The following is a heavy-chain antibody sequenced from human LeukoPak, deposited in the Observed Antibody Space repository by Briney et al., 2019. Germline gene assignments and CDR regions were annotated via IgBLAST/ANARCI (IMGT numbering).Heavy chain of an antibody. D-gene: IGHD6-19*01. J-gene: IGHJ3*02. V-gene: IGHV4-39*01. CDR1: GGSISSSSYY. Sequence: SETLSLTCTVSGGSISSSSYYWGWIRQPPGKGLEWIGSIYYSGSTYYNPSLKSRVTISVDTSKNQFSLKLSSVTAADTAVYYCARRWSSGWYNDAFDIWGQGTMVTVSS. CDR3: ARRWSSGWYNDAFDI. CDR2: IYYSGST.